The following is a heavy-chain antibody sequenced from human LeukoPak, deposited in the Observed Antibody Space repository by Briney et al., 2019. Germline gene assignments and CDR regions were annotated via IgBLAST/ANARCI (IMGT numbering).Heavy chain of an antibody. V-gene: IGHV1-69*05. J-gene: IGHJ5*02. CDR1: GGTFSSYA. CDR3: ARVSYDSSGYLSGFDL. CDR2: IIPIFGTA. Sequence: SVKVSCKASGGTFSSYAISWVRQAPGQGLEWMGGIIPIFGTANYAQKFQGRVTITTDESTSTAYMELSSLRSDDTAVYYCARVSYDSSGYLSGFDLWGQGTLVTVSS. D-gene: IGHD3-22*01.